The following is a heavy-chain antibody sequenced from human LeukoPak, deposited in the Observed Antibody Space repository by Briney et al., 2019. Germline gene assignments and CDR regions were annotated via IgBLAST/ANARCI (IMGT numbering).Heavy chain of an antibody. CDR1: GGSISEYY. J-gene: IGHJ5*02. CDR2: ISSSAST. CDR3: VGDTEAGNWFDP. Sequence: SETLSLTCTVFGGSISEYYWSWLRQTAGKGLEYIGRISSSASTNYNPSLKSRVAFSIDPSKNQFSLRMTSLTAADTALYYCVGDTEAGNWFDPWGPGTLVTVSS. V-gene: IGHV4-4*07. D-gene: IGHD1-14*01.